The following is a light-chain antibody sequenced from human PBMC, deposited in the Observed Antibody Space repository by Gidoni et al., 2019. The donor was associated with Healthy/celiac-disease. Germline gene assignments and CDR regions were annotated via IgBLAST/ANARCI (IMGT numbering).Light chain of an antibody. CDR1: QSISSY. CDR2: DAA. Sequence: DIQMTQSPSSLSASVGDRVTITCRASQSISSYLNLYQQKPGKAPKLLLYDAASLQSGVPSRFSGSGSGTDFTLTISSLQPEDFATYYCQQSYSTPMSTFXXXTKLEIK. V-gene: IGKV1-39*01. J-gene: IGKJ2*01. CDR3: QQSYSTPMST.